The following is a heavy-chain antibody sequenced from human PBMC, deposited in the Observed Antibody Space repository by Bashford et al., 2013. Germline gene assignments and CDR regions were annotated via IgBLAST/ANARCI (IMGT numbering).Heavy chain of an antibody. CDR3: ATCTSTACSTKGYFDY. V-gene: IGHV3-23*01. D-gene: IGHD2-2*02. CDR2: ISGSGDNT. J-gene: IGHJ4*02. Sequence: VRQAPGKGLEWVSGISGSGDNTYYADSVKGRHTISRDISKNTLYLQMNSLKVEDTAVYYCATCTSTACSTKGYFDYWGQGTLVTVSS.